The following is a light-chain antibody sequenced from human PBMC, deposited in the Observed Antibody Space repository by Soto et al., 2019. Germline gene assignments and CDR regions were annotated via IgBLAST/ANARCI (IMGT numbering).Light chain of an antibody. CDR1: QSVSSSY. Sequence: PGARATLSCRASQSVSSSYLAWYQQKPGQAPRLLIYGASSRATGIPDRFSGSGSGTDFTLTISRLEPEDFAVYYCQQYGSSLFTFGPGTKVDIK. V-gene: IGKV3-20*01. CDR2: GAS. J-gene: IGKJ3*01. CDR3: QQYGSSLFT.